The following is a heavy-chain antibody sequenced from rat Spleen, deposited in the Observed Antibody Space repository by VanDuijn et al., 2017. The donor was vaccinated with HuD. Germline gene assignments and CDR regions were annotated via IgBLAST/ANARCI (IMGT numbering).Heavy chain of an antibody. CDR2: GFS. J-gene: IGHJ2*01. CDR3: TRGASRFDY. Sequence: GFSYYYSTLKSRLSISRDTSKSQIFLEMNSLHTEDTAIYFCTRGASRFDYWGQGVMVTVSS. D-gene: IGHD3-8*01. V-gene: IGHV2-19*01.